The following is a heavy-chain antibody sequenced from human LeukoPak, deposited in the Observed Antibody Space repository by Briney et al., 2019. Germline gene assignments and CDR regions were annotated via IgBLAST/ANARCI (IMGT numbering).Heavy chain of an antibody. J-gene: IGHJ4*02. V-gene: IGHV3-33*01. CDR2: IWYDGSNK. CDR1: GFTFSSYG. CDR3: ARDRNWNYGHPFDY. D-gene: IGHD1-7*01. Sequence: GGSLRLSCAASGFTFSSYGMHWVRQAPGKGLEWVAVIWYDGSNKYYADSVKGRFTISRGNSKNTLYLQMNSLRAEDTAVYYCARDRNWNYGHPFDYWGQGTLVTVSS.